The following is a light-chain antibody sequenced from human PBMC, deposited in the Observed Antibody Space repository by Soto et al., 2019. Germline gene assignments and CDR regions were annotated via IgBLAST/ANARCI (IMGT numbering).Light chain of an antibody. J-gene: IGKJ4*01. V-gene: IGKV1-39*01. CDR3: QQSYSTPLT. CDR2: AAS. CDR1: QSISSY. Sequence: DIQMTQSPSSLSASVGDRVTITCRASQSISSYLNWYQQKQGKAPKLLIYAASSLQSLVPSRFSGSEAGTDFTLTISSLQPEDFATYYCQQSYSTPLTFGGGTKVEIK.